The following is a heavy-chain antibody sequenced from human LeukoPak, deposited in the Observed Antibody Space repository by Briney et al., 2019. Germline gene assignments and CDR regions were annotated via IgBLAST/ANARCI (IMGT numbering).Heavy chain of an antibody. CDR1: GGTFSGYA. CDR2: IIPIFGTA. Sequence: GSSVKVSCKASGGTFSGYAISRVRQAPGQGLEWMGGIIPIFGTANYAQKFQGRVTITTDESTSTAYMELSSLRSEDTAVYYCAPDFWSGYYNWFDPWGQGTLVTVSS. V-gene: IGHV1-69*05. D-gene: IGHD3-3*01. CDR3: APDFWSGYYNWFDP. J-gene: IGHJ5*02.